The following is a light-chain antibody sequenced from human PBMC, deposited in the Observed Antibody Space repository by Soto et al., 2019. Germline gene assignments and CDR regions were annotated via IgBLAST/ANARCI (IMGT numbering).Light chain of an antibody. CDR3: QQRYSTPLT. Sequence: DIQMTQSPSSLSASVGDRVTITCRASQSISSYLNWYQKKPGKAHKLLIYAASSLQSGVPSRFSGSRSGTDFSLTSSSLQPADFATYDCQQRYSTPLTFGGGTKVEIK. CDR2: AAS. V-gene: IGKV1-39*01. CDR1: QSISSY. J-gene: IGKJ4*01.